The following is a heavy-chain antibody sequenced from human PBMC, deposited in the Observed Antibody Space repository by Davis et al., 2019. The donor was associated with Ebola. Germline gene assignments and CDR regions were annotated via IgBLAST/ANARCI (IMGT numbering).Heavy chain of an antibody. V-gene: IGHV3-30-3*01. J-gene: IGHJ4*02. CDR1: GFTFSSYA. CDR2: ISYDGSNK. Sequence: PGGSLRLSCAASGFTFSSYAMHWVRQAPGKGLEWVAVISYDGSNKYYADSVKGRFTISRDNSKNTLYLQMNSLRAEDTAVYYCAKEWRGGFLEWLSYFDYWGQGTLVTVSS. CDR3: AKEWRGGFLEWLSYFDY. D-gene: IGHD3-3*01.